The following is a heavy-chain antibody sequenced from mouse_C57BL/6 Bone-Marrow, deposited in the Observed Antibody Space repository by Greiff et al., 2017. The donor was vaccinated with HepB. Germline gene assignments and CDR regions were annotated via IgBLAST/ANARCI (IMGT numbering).Heavy chain of an antibody. CDR2: INPNNGGT. V-gene: IGHV1-18*01. CDR3: ARRFSIRYFDV. CDR1: GYTFTDYN. Sequence: EVKLMESGPELVKPGASVKIPCKASGYTFTDYNMDWVKQSHGKSLEWIGDINPNNGGTIYNQKFKGKATLTVDKSSSTAYMELRSLTSEDTAVYYCARRFSIRYFDVWGTGTTVTVSS. D-gene: IGHD2-4*01. J-gene: IGHJ1*03.